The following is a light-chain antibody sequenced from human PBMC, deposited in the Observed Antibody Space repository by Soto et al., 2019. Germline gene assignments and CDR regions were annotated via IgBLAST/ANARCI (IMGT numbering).Light chain of an antibody. CDR1: QSISGW. V-gene: IGKV1-5*03. Sequence: EIQMTQSPSTLSAFVGDRVTITCRASQSISGWLAWYQQKPGKAPHLLIYKASSLESGVPSRFSGSGSGTEFTLTISSLQPDDFATYYCQQYNTYSPTFGQGTKVDTK. J-gene: IGKJ1*01. CDR2: KAS. CDR3: QQYNTYSPT.